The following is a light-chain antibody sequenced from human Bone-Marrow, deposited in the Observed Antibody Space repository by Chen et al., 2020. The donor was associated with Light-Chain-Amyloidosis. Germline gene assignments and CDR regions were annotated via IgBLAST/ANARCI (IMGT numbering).Light chain of an antibody. CDR2: EDN. CDR3: CSYGGRGSLDVV. CDR1: SSDVGSYNL. Sequence: QSAPTQTASVSGSPGQTITIYCTEKSSDVGSYNLVSWYQQHPDRAPKLMIYEDNIRPSGVSRRFSGSKSGNTASLTISVLQAEDQADDYCCSYGGRGSLDVVFGGGTKLTVL. V-gene: IGLV2-23*01. J-gene: IGLJ2*01.